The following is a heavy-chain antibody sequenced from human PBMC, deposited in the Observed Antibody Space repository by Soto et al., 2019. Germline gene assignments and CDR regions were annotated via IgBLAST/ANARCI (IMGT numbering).Heavy chain of an antibody. Sequence: SETLSLTCSFCVCCIISGTCCIWVRQPPGRGLEWIGEIYHSGSPNYNPSLKSRVTMSVDKSKNLFSLRLSSVTAADSALYYCERSVKADHNWLEQWGKGNLVNVS. V-gene: IGHV4-4*02. D-gene: IGHD2-15*01. CDR3: ERSVKADHNWLEQ. J-gene: IGHJ5*02. CDR1: VCCIISGTC. CDR2: IYHSGSP.